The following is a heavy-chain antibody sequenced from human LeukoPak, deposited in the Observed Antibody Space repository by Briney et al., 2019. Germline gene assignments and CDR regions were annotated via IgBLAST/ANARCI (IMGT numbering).Heavy chain of an antibody. J-gene: IGHJ3*02. CDR1: GFTFRNYW. CDR2: IKQGGSEK. Sequence: GGSLRLSCATTGFTFRNYWMSWVRQAPGKGLEWVANIKQGGSEKYYVDSVKGRFTISRDNAKNSLYLQMNSLRAEDTALYYCARADDSSGYVSGAFDIWGQGTMVTVSS. D-gene: IGHD3-22*01. CDR3: ARADDSSGYVSGAFDI. V-gene: IGHV3-7*03.